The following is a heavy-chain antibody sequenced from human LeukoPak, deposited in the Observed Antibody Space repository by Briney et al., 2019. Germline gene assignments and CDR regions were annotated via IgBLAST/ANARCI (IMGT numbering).Heavy chain of an antibody. CDR1: GYTFTGYY. Sequence: ASVKVSCKASGYTFTGYYMHWVRQAPGQGLEWMGWINPNSGGTNCAQKFQGRVTMTRDTSISTAYMELSRLRSDDTAVYYCAREGDYGDYGDYWGQGTLVTVSS. CDR2: INPNSGGT. J-gene: IGHJ4*02. D-gene: IGHD4-17*01. V-gene: IGHV1-2*02. CDR3: AREGDYGDYGDY.